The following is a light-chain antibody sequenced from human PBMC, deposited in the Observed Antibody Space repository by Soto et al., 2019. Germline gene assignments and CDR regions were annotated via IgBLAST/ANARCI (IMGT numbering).Light chain of an antibody. V-gene: IGKV1-39*01. CDR3: QQSNSSPPT. CDR1: QSITNY. Sequence: DIQMTQSSSALSASVGDRVTITCRASQSITNYLNWYQHTPGQAPNLLIYAASTLQAGVPSRFRGSGSGTDFTLTISSLQPEDFATYFCQQSNSSPPTFGGGTKVEIK. J-gene: IGKJ4*01. CDR2: AAS.